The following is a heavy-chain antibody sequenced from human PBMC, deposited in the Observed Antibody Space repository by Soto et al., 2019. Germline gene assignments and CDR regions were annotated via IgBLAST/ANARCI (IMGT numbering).Heavy chain of an antibody. J-gene: IGHJ6*02. CDR3: ARCCGDPSLSPYYYYGMDV. Sequence: QVQLVQSGAEVKKPGSSVKVSCKASGGTFSSYAISWVRQAPGQGLEWMGGIIPIFGTANYAQKFQGRVTITADESTSTAYMELSSLRSEDTAVYYCARCCGDPSLSPYYYYGMDVWGQGTTVTVSS. CDR1: GGTFSSYA. CDR2: IIPIFGTA. D-gene: IGHD2-21*02. V-gene: IGHV1-69*01.